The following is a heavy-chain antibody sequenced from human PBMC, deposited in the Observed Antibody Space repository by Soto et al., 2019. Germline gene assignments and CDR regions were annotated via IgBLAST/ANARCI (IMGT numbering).Heavy chain of an antibody. CDR1: GGSISSGNFY. CDR3: ARSPMTTVTNWFDP. Sequence: PSETLSLTCSVSGGSISSGNFYWNWIRQHPGKGLEWIGYIYYSGSTYYNPSLKSRVSISVDTSKNQFSLKLSSVTAADTAVYYCARSPMTTVTNWFDPWGQGTPVTVSS. V-gene: IGHV4-31*03. J-gene: IGHJ5*02. D-gene: IGHD4-17*01. CDR2: IYYSGST.